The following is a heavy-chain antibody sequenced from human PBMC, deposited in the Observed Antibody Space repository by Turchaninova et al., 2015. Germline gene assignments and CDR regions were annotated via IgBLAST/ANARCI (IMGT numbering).Heavy chain of an antibody. D-gene: IGHD4-17*01. V-gene: IGHV1-2*04. J-gene: IGHJ4*02. CDR3: ARRTTVTTGFDY. CDR1: GYTFTGYY. Sequence: QVQLVQSGAEVKKPGASVKVSCEASGYTFTGYYIHWVRPAPGHGLEWMGWINPNSGGASYAQKFRGWVTCTRDTAIMTAYRGLSRLRSDDTAVYYCARRTTVTTGFDYWGQGTLVTVSS. CDR2: INPNSGGA.